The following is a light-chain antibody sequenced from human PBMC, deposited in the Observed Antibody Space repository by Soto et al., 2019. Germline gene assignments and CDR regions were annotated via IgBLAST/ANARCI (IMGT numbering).Light chain of an antibody. V-gene: IGKV1-5*01. CDR1: QSISSW. J-gene: IGKJ1*01. Sequence: DIQMTQSPSTLSASVGDRVTITCRASQSISSWLAWYQQKRWKSPMLVIFDAFILDRGVPSRFSVGGSGTDLTLTISSLQSDDFATYYCQQYSTYSKPFAQGAKVDIK. CDR3: QQYSTYSKP. CDR2: DAF.